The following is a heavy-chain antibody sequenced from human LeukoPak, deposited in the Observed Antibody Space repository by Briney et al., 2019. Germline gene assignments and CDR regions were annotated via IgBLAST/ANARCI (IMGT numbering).Heavy chain of an antibody. CDR1: GFTFSSYS. Sequence: GGSLRLSGAASGFTFSSYSMNWVRHAPGKGLGWVSSISSSSSYINYADPVKGRFTISTDKAKNSLYLQMNSLGAEDTAVYYCTRDVHPYYYYMDVWGKGTTVTAS. CDR3: TRDVHPYYYYMDV. J-gene: IGHJ6*03. V-gene: IGHV3-21*01. CDR2: ISSSSSYI.